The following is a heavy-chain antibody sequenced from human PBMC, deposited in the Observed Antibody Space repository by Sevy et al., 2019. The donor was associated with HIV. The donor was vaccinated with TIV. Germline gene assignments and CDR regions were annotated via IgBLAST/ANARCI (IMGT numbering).Heavy chain of an antibody. CDR3: ARPYDHNYHYGMDV. J-gene: IGHJ6*02. CDR1: GYTFGNYD. CDR2: INTNTGNP. D-gene: IGHD3-3*01. V-gene: IGHV7-4-1*02. Sequence: ASVKVSCKASGYTFGNYDVNWVRQAPGQGLEWMGRINTNTGNPTYAQGFTGRFVFSLDTSVSTAYLQISSLKAEDTAVYYCARPYDHNYHYGMDVWGPGTTVTVSS.